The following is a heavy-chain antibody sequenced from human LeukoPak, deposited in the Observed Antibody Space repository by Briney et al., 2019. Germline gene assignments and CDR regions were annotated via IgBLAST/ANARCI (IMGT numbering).Heavy chain of an antibody. CDR3: ARGGSKKRGGYYGY. CDR1: GGSFSGYY. D-gene: IGHD3-10*01. CDR2: ISHSGST. J-gene: IGHJ4*02. V-gene: IGHV4-34*01. Sequence: SETLSLTCAVYGGSFSGYYWSWIRQPPGKGLEWIGEISHSGSTNYNPSLKSRVTISVDTSKNQFSLKLSSVTAADTAVYYCARGGSKKRGGYYGYWGQGTLVTVSS.